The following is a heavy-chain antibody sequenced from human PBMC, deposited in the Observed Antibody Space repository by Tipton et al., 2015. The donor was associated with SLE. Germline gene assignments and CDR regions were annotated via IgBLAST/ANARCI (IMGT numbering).Heavy chain of an antibody. CDR2: IDWNSGDR. J-gene: IGHJ4*02. D-gene: IGHD6-13*01. Sequence: SLRLSCAASGFTFDDYAMHWVRQAPGKGLEWVSGIDWNSGDRGYADSVKGRFTISRDNAKISLYLQMNSLRAEDTALYYCAKGMYASSWYLMDYWGQGTLVTVS. CDR3: AKGMYASSWYLMDY. V-gene: IGHV3-9*01. CDR1: GFTFDDYA.